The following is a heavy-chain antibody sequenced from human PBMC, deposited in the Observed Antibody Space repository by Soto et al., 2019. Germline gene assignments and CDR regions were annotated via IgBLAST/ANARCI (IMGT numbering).Heavy chain of an antibody. J-gene: IGHJ3*02. V-gene: IGHV3-30*18. CDR3: AKNVVVVAASAFAAFYI. CDR2: ISYDGSNK. CDR1: GFTFSSYG. Sequence: GGSLRLSCAASGFTFSSYGMHWVRQAPGKGLEWVAVISYDGSNKYYADSVKGRFTISRDNSKNTLYLQMNSLRAEDTAVYYCAKNVVVVAASAFAAFYIWGQGTMVTVSS. D-gene: IGHD2-15*01.